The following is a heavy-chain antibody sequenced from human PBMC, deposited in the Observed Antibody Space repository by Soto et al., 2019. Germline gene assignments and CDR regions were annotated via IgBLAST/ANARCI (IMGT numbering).Heavy chain of an antibody. D-gene: IGHD2-21*01. CDR2: IIPILEAT. V-gene: IGHV1-69*01. Sequence: QVQLVQSGAEVRKPGSSVKVSCRASGGTFSDFTVTWVRQAPGQGLEWMGGIIPILEATKYAQTFQDRVTFTADESTSTVFMELGSLRSDHTAVYFCATSYCGNECQPNRAFCYFGWDVWGQGTTVTVSS. CDR1: GGTFSDFT. CDR3: ATSYCGNECQPNRAFCYFGWDV. J-gene: IGHJ6*02.